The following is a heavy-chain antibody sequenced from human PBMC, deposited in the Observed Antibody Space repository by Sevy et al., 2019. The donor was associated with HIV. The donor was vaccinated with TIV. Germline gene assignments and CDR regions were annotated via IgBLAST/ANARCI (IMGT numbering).Heavy chain of an antibody. J-gene: IGHJ2*01. CDR1: GFTVSGNY. V-gene: IGHV3-66*01. CDR3: ARAVEDYSDSSAWDWYFDL. CDR2: IFSGGNT. Sequence: GGSLRLSCAASGFTVSGNYMSWVRQAPGKGLEWVSGIFSGGNTHFADSVKGSFTISRDNSKNTLSLQMNSLSAEDTAVYYWARAVEDYSDSSAWDWYFDLWGRGTLVTVSS. D-gene: IGHD3-22*01.